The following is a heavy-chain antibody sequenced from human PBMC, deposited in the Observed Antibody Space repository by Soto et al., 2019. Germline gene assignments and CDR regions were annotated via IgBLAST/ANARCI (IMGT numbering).Heavy chain of an antibody. CDR3: ARGSHFDFSSGYADSFDV. V-gene: IGHV4-34*01. CDR1: GWSFSGYY. Sequence: QVQLQQWGAGLLEPSETLSLTCAVYGWSFSGYYWGWFRQPPGKGLEWIGEVKHSGNINYNPSLKTRLTVSVDTSKNQFSLMLSSMTAADTAMYYCARGSHFDFSSGYADSFDVWGQGTMVTVSS. J-gene: IGHJ3*01. D-gene: IGHD3-3*01. CDR2: VKHSGNI.